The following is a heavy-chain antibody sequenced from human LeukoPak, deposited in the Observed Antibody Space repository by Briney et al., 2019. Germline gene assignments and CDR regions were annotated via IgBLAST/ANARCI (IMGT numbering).Heavy chain of an antibody. CDR3: ARVPFGKGYYFDY. CDR1: GGTFSSYA. CDR2: IIPIFGTA. V-gene: IGHV1-69*13. D-gene: IGHD3-3*01. Sequence: SVTVPCTASGGTFSSYAISWVRQAPGQGLEWMGGIIPIFGTANYAQKFQGRVTITADESTSTVYMELSSLRSEDTAVYYCARVPFGKGYYFDYWGQGTLVTVSS. J-gene: IGHJ4*02.